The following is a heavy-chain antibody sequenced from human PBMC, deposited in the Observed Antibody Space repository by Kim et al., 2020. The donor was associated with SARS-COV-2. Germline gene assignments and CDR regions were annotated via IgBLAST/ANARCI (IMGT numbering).Heavy chain of an antibody. Sequence: GGSLRLSCAASGFTFSSYSMNWVRQAPGKGLEWVSSISSSSSYIYYADSVKGRFTISRDNAKNSLYLQMNSLRAEDTAVYYCARGHDYGDLYWYFDLWGRGTLVTVSS. J-gene: IGHJ2*01. CDR3: ARGHDYGDLYWYFDL. CDR2: ISSSSSYI. CDR1: GFTFSSYS. D-gene: IGHD4-17*01. V-gene: IGHV3-21*01.